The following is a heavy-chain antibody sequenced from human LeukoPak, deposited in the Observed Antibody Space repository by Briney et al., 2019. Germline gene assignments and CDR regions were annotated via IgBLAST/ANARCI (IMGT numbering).Heavy chain of an antibody. V-gene: IGHV4-34*01. CDR1: GGSFSGYY. J-gene: IGHJ4*02. CDR2: INHSGST. Sequence: SETLSLTCAVYGGSFSGYYWSWIRQPPGKGLEWIGEINHSGSTNYNPSLKSRVTISVDTSKNQFSLKLSSVTAADTAVYYCASLDSSYYYDSSGYYYQPGYWGQGTLVTVPS. D-gene: IGHD3-22*01. CDR3: ASLDSSYYYDSSGYYYQPGY.